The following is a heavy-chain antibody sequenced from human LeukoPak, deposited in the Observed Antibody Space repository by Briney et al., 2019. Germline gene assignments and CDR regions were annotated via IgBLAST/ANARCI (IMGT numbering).Heavy chain of an antibody. Sequence: ASVKISCKASGYTFTGYYMHWVRQATGQGLECMGWMNPNSGDSGYIQKFQGRVTMSRNTSISTAYMELSSLRSEDTAVYYCARSSPSGRNFDYWGQGTLVTVSS. CDR3: ARSSPSGRNFDY. CDR2: MNPNSGDS. J-gene: IGHJ4*02. D-gene: IGHD3-10*01. V-gene: IGHV1-8*02. CDR1: GYTFTGYY.